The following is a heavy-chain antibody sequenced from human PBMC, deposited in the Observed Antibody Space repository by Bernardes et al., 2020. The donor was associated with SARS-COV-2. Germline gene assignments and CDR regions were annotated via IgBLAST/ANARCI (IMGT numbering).Heavy chain of an antibody. CDR3: TGDYLY. Sequence: GGSLRLSCSSSGFHFSGSAIQWVRQAPGKGLEWVFRMRSKYKNYVTTYAPSLKDRITISRDDSRDTAYLQISSLKIGDTAVYYCTGDYLYWGQGALVTVSS. D-gene: IGHD4-17*01. CDR2: MRSKYKNYVT. V-gene: IGHV3-73*01. CDR1: GFHFSGSA. J-gene: IGHJ4*02.